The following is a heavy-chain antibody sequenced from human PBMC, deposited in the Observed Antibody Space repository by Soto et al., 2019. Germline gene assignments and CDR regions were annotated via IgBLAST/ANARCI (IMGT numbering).Heavy chain of an antibody. CDR2: IRTRNNRYVT. CDR3: ARSEYGLDV. V-gene: IGHV3-73*02. CDR1: GFTFSVSA. Sequence: EVQLVQSGGGRVQPGGSLKLSCEASGFTFSVSAIHWVRLASGKGLEWVGRIRTRNNRYVTTYAASVKGRFSLSRDDSKNTAYLQMNSLKTEDTAVYYFARSEYGLDVWCKGTALIVSA. J-gene: IGHJ6*04. D-gene: IGHD6-6*01.